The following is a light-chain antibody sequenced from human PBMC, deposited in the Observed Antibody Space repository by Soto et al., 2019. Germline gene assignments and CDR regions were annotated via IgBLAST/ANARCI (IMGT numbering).Light chain of an antibody. CDR2: SAS. V-gene: IGKV1-9*01. J-gene: IGKJ4*01. CDR1: LDIRGY. Sequence: DIQLTQSPSFLSASVGDTVTITCRASLDIRGYLAWYQQKPGKVPRLLIYSASTLQGGVPSRFSGSGSGTEFTLTINSLQPEDLASYYCQQLDRYPFTFGGGTKVEIK. CDR3: QQLDRYPFT.